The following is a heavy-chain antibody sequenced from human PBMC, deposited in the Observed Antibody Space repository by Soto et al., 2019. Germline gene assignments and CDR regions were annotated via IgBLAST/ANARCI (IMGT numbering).Heavy chain of an antibody. Sequence: SETLSLTCTVSGGSISSGDYYWSWIRQPPGKGLEWIGYIYYSGSTCYNPSLKSRVTISVDTSKNQFSLKLSSVTAADTAVYYCARGYCSSTSCLYYFDYWGQGTLVTVSS. CDR2: IYYSGST. CDR1: GGSISSGDYY. CDR3: ARGYCSSTSCLYYFDY. D-gene: IGHD2-2*01. J-gene: IGHJ4*02. V-gene: IGHV4-30-4*01.